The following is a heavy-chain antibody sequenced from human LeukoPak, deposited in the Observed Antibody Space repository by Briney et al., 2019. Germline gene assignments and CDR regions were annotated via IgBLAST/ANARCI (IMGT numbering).Heavy chain of an antibody. D-gene: IGHD4-17*01. Sequence: GGSLRLSCAASGFTFSSYSMNWVRQAPGKGLEWVSSICSTSRCIFYADSVKGRFTISRDNAKSSLYLQMNSLRAEDTAVYYCARDSGDYAFDYWGQGTLVTVSS. CDR2: ICSTSRCI. J-gene: IGHJ4*02. CDR1: GFTFSSYS. V-gene: IGHV3-21*01. CDR3: ARDSGDYAFDY.